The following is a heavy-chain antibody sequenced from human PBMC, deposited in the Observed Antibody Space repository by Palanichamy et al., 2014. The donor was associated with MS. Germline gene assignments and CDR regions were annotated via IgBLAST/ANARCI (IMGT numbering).Heavy chain of an antibody. J-gene: IGHJ5*02. CDR2: INTDNGNT. Sequence: QVHLVQSGAEVKKPGASVKASCKASGYTFTDYALQWVRQAPGQRLEWMGWINTDNGNTKYSQKFQDRVTITRDTSANTAYMELSSLTSEDTAVYYCATDQLPNNWFDPWGQGTLVTVSS. V-gene: IGHV1-3*04. CDR1: GYTFTDYA. D-gene: IGHD1-1*01. CDR3: ATDQLPNNWFDP.